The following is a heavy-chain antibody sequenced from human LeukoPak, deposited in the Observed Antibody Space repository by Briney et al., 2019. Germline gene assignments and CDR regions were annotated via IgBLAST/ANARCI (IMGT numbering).Heavy chain of an antibody. D-gene: IGHD2-2*01. CDR2: IYYSGST. J-gene: IGHJ5*02. CDR1: GGSISSGGYY. Sequence: SETLSLTCTVSGGSISSGGYYWSWIRQHPGKGLEWIGYIYYSGSTYYNPSLKSRVTISVDTSKNQFSLKLSSVTVADTAVYYCARLGYCTSTSCYVTWFDPRGQGTLVTVSS. CDR3: ARLGYCTSTSCYVTWFDP. V-gene: IGHV4-31*03.